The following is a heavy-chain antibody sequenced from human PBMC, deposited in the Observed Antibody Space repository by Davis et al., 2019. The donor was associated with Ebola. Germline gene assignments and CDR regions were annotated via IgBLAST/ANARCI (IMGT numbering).Heavy chain of an antibody. CDR1: GYTFTGYY. CDR3: ARDPCSGGSCYWQRQGY. CDR2: INPNSGGT. Sequence: AASVKVSCKASGYTFTGYYMHWVRHAPGQGLEWMGRINPNSGGTNYAQKFQGRVTMTRDTSISTAYMELSRLRSDDTAVYYCARDPCSGGSCYWQRQGYWGQGTLVTVSS. J-gene: IGHJ4*02. V-gene: IGHV1-2*06. D-gene: IGHD2-15*01.